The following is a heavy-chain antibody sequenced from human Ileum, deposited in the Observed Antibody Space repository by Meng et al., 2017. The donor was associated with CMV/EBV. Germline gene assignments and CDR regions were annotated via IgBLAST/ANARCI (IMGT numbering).Heavy chain of an antibody. D-gene: IGHD3-10*01. CDR3: ARGKASLGDPRLVDQ. J-gene: IGHJ4*02. Sequence: DGNNMGGNYWNWSRQHPGKGQEWRGYSYNSGRTDNNPSLKSRVSIAVDTSKNQISLKLTSMTAADTAVYYGARGKASLGDPRLVDQWGQGTLVTVSS. V-gene: IGHV4-31*02. CDR1: DGNNMGGNY. CDR2: SYNSGRT.